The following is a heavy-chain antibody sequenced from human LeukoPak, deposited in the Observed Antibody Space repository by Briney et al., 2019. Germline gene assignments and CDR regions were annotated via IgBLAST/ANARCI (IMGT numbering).Heavy chain of an antibody. Sequence: SETLSLTCTVSGGSISSYYWSWIRQPPGKGLEWIGYIYTSGSTNYNPSLKSRVTISVDTSKDQFSLKLSSVTAADTAVYYCASVYSSGRVIDYWGQGTLVTVSS. CDR1: GGSISSYY. CDR2: IYTSGST. CDR3: ASVYSSGRVIDY. V-gene: IGHV4-4*09. D-gene: IGHD6-19*01. J-gene: IGHJ4*02.